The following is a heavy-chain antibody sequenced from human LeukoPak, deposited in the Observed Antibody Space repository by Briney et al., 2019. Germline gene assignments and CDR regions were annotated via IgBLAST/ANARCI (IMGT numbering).Heavy chain of an antibody. CDR1: GFTFSNAW. J-gene: IGHJ4*02. D-gene: IGHD3-10*01. CDR2: IKSKTDGGTT. CDR3: TTYITMVRGVIMVADY. V-gene: IGHV3-15*01. Sequence: PGGSLRLSCAASGFTFSNAWMSWVRQAPGKGLEWVGRIKSKTDGGTTDYAAPVKGRFTISRDDSKNTLYLQMNSLKTEDTAVYYRTTYITMVRGVIMVADYWGQGTLVTVSS.